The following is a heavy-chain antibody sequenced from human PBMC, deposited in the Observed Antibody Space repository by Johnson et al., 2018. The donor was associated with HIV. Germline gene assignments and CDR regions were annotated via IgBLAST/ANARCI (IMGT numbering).Heavy chain of an antibody. J-gene: IGHJ3*02. CDR2: IDSRGSII. D-gene: IGHD2-15*01. CDR1: GFTFSDYY. V-gene: IGHV3-11*04. Sequence: QVQLVESGGGLVKPGGSLRLSCVASGFTFSDYYMTWIRQAPGKGLEWVSYIDSRGSIIYSADSLQGRFTISRDNAKNSLYLQMNSLRAEDAAVYYCARSRDCSGGSCPDGFNIWGQGTKVIVSS. CDR3: ARSRDCSGGSCPDGFNI.